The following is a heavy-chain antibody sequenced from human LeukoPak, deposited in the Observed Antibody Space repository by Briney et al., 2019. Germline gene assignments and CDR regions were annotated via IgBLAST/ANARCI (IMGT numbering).Heavy chain of an antibody. CDR2: MNPNSGNT. J-gene: IGHJ4*02. CDR3: ARLLGTTVTNGDY. Sequence: GASVNASCTASGYTFTSSDFNWVRQATGQGLEWMGWMNPNSGNTGYAQKFQGRVTMTRDTSISTAYMELSSLRSEDTAVYYCARLLGTTVTNGDYWGQGTLVTVSS. CDR1: GYTFTSSD. D-gene: IGHD4-11*01. V-gene: IGHV1-8*01.